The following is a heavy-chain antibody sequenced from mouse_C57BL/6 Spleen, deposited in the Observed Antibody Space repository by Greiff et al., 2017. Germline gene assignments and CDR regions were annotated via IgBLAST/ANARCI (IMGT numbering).Heavy chain of an antibody. J-gene: IGHJ2*01. Sequence: VQLKQSGPELVKPGASVKISCKASGYTFTDYYMNWVKQSHGKSLEWIGDINPNNGGTSYNQKFKGKATLTVDKSSSTAYMELRSLTSEDSAVYYCAREGDDGYPYYFDYWGQGTTLTVSS. V-gene: IGHV1-26*01. CDR3: AREGDDGYPYYFDY. CDR2: INPNNGGT. CDR1: GYTFTDYY. D-gene: IGHD2-3*01.